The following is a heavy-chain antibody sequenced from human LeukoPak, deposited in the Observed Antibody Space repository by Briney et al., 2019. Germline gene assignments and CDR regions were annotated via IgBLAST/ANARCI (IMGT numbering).Heavy chain of an antibody. Sequence: ASVRVSCKASGGTFRSNGYTWVRQAPGQGLEWMGGIIPMFDSRSFAQKFQGRVTPTADESGSTVYMELRNLTSEDTAIYYCAREANFGGNLNWFDPWGQGTLVTVSS. D-gene: IGHD4-23*01. CDR2: IIPMFDSR. V-gene: IGHV1-69*01. CDR1: GGTFRSNG. CDR3: AREANFGGNLNWFDP. J-gene: IGHJ5*02.